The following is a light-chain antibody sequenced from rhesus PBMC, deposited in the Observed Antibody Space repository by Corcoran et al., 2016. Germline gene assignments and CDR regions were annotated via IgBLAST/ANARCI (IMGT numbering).Light chain of an antibody. Sequence: ETVVTQSPATLSLSPGERATLSCRASQSVGSNLAWYQQKPGPAPRPLIYGASSRATGIPDRFSGRGSGTDFPLTISSLEPEDIGVYYCQQSSNLWTFGQGTKVEIK. CDR1: QSVGSN. V-gene: IGKV3-24*04. CDR2: GAS. J-gene: IGKJ1*01. CDR3: QQSSNLWT.